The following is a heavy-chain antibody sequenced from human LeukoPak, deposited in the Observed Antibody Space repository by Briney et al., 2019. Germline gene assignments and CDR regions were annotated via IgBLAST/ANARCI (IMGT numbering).Heavy chain of an antibody. CDR2: ISTSSNYI. Sequence: GGSLRLSCAVSGFTFSDYNMAWVRQAPGVGLEWVSCISTSSNYIFYADSVKGRFTISRDNAKNSFFLQMNSLRADDTAVYYCARFVGVRGGYYFYGMGVWGTGTTVTVSS. V-gene: IGHV3-21*01. D-gene: IGHD2-21*01. CDR1: GFTFSDYN. CDR3: ARFVGVRGGYYFYGMGV. J-gene: IGHJ6*04.